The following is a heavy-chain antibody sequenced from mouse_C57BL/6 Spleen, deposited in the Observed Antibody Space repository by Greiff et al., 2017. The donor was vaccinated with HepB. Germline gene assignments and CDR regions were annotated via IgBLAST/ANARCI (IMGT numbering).Heavy chain of an antibody. Sequence: QVQLQQPGAELVKPGASVKLSCKASGYTFTSYWMHWVKQRPGQGLEWIGMIHPNSGSTNYNEKFKSKATLTVDKSSSTAYMQLSSLTSEDSAVYYCTFITTVYWYFDVWGTGTTVTVSS. J-gene: IGHJ1*03. CDR3: TFITTVYWYFDV. CDR1: GYTFTSYW. V-gene: IGHV1-64*01. CDR2: IHPNSGST. D-gene: IGHD1-1*01.